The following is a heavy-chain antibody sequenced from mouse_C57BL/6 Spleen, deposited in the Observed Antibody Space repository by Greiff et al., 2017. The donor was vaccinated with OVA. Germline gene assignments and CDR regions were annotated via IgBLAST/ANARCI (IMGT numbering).Heavy chain of an antibody. CDR2: INPSNGGT. V-gene: IGHV1-53*01. Sequence: QVKLQQPGAELVKPGASVKLSCKASGYTFTSYWMHWVQQRPGQGLEWIGNINPSNGGTNYNEKFKSKATLTVDKSSSTAYMQLSSLTAEYAAVYYCARSNSNPRGFAYWGQGTLVTVSA. J-gene: IGHJ3*01. D-gene: IGHD2-5*01. CDR3: ARSNSNPRGFAY. CDR1: GYTFTSYW.